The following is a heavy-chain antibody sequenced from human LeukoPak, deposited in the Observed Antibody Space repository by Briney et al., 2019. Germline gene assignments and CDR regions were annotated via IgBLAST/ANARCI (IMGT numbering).Heavy chain of an antibody. D-gene: IGHD1-26*01. CDR2: IYHSGST. Sequence: SETLSLTCAVSGYSISSDYYWGWIRQPPGEGLEWIGTIYHSGSTYSNPSLKSRVTISVDTSKNQFSLKLSSVTAADTAVYYCARRGATTFDYWGQGTLVTVSS. CDR1: GYSISSDYY. J-gene: IGHJ4*02. CDR3: ARRGATTFDY. V-gene: IGHV4-38-2*01.